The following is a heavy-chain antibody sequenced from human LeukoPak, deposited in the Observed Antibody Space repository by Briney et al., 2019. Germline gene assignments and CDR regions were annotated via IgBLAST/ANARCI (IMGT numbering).Heavy chain of an antibody. V-gene: IGHV4-59*01. CDR3: ARGYGDFRVEGRYFHS. D-gene: IGHD4-17*01. J-gene: IGHJ4*02. Sequence: SETLSLTCTVSGGSISGWYWSWIRQPPGKGLEWIGNIYGSGYTNYNPSLKSRVTMSIDTSKNHFSLKLTSVTAADTATYYCARGYGDFRVEGRYFHSWGQGTLVTVSS. CDR1: GGSISGWY. CDR2: IYGSGYT.